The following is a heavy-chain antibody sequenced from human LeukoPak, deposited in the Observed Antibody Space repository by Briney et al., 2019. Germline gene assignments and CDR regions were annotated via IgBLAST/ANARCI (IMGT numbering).Heavy chain of an antibody. Sequence: ASVKVSCKASGYTFTGYYMHWVRQAPGQGLEWMGWINPNSGGTNYAQKFQGRVTMTRDTSISTAYMELSRLRSDDTAVYYCARVYSSSYLDWFDPWGQGTLVTVSS. D-gene: IGHD6-13*01. CDR2: INPNSGGT. J-gene: IGHJ5*02. CDR1: GYTFTGYY. V-gene: IGHV1-2*02. CDR3: ARVYSSSYLDWFDP.